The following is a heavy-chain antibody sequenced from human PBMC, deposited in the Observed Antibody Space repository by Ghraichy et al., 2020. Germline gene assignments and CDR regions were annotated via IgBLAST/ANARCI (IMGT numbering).Heavy chain of an antibody. D-gene: IGHD5/OR15-5a*01. Sequence: LTCAASGFTFSSYWMSWVRQVPGKGLEWVANIKQDGSEKYYVDSVKGRFTISRDNAKNSLHLQMNSLRAEDTAVYYCARVKYSVGTFDLWGQGTMVTFSS. CDR3: ARVKYSVGTFDL. CDR2: IKQDGSEK. CDR1: GFTFSSYW. V-gene: IGHV3-7*04. J-gene: IGHJ3*01.